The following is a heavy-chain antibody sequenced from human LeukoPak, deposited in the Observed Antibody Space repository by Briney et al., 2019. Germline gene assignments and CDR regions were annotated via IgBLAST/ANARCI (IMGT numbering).Heavy chain of an antibody. Sequence: GGSLRLSCAASTFTFSTYWMTWARQAPGKGPEFVANINQDGSVKNYVDSVKGRLTISRDNAKNSLHLQMNSLRADDTAVYYCARDPGSSSFDYWGQGTLVTVSS. D-gene: IGHD6-13*01. CDR1: TFTFSTYW. CDR2: INQDGSVK. V-gene: IGHV3-7*01. J-gene: IGHJ4*02. CDR3: ARDPGSSSFDY.